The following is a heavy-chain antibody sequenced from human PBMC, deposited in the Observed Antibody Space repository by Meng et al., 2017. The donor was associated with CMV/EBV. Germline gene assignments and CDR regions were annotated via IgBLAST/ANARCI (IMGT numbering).Heavy chain of an antibody. V-gene: IGHV1-69*10. CDR2: IIPILGIA. J-gene: IGHJ6*02. Sequence: SVKVSCKASGGTLSSYAISWVRQAPGQGLEWMGGIIPILGIANYAQKFQGRVTITADKSTSTAYMELSSLRSEDTAVYYCARDATLGYCSSTSCYRDYYYYGMDVWGQGTTVTVSS. CDR1: GGTLSSYA. CDR3: ARDATLGYCSSTSCYRDYYYYGMDV. D-gene: IGHD2-2*01.